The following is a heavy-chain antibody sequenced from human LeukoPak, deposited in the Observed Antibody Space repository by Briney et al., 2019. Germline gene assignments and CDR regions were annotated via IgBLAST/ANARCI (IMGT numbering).Heavy chain of an antibody. CDR1: GYSFTSYW. Sequence: GESLKISCRGSGYSFTSYWIGWVRQMPGKGLEWMGIIYPGDSDTRYSPSFQGQVTISADKSISTAYLQRSSLKASDTAMYYCARHDGSYYFYYGMDVWGQGTTVTVSS. CDR2: IYPGDSDT. CDR3: ARHDGSYYFYYGMDV. D-gene: IGHD1-26*01. V-gene: IGHV5-51*01. J-gene: IGHJ6*02.